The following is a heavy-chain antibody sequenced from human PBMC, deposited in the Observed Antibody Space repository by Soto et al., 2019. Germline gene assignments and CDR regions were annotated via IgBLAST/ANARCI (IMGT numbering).Heavy chain of an antibody. D-gene: IGHD3-3*01. CDR1: GGSISSYY. CDR2: IYYSGST. J-gene: IGHJ6*02. Sequence: PSETLSLTCTVSGGSISSYYWSWIRQPPGKGLEWIGYIYYSGSTNYNPSLKSRVTISVDTSKNQFSLKLSSVTAADTAVYYCARDRRDYDFWSGPRNGMDVWGQGTTVNVSS. V-gene: IGHV4-59*01. CDR3: ARDRRDYDFWSGPRNGMDV.